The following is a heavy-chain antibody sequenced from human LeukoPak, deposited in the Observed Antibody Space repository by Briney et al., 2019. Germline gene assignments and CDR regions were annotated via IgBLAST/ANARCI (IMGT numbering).Heavy chain of an antibody. V-gene: IGHV1-2*02. CDR2: INPYSGGT. J-gene: IGHJ1*01. CDR3: ARRYCGGDCLQYFQH. Sequence: ASVKVSCTASGYTFTDFYIHWVRQAPGQGLEWMGWINPYSGGTNSAQKFQGRVTMTRDASISTAYMELSRLRSDDTAVYYCARRYCGGDCLQYFQHWGQGTLVTVSS. CDR1: GYTFTDFY. D-gene: IGHD2-21*02.